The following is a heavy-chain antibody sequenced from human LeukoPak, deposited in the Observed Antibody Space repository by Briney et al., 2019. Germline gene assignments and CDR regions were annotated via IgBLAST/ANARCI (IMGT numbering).Heavy chain of an antibody. Sequence: ASVKVSCKASGYTFTDDYIHWVRQAPGQGLEWMGWINPNSGGTNHAQKFQGRVTMTRDTSISTAYMELSRLRSDDTAVYYCARDRPLDADDYYGFYYFDYWGQGTLVTVSS. CDR3: ARDRPLDADDYYGFYYFDY. J-gene: IGHJ4*02. V-gene: IGHV1-2*02. CDR2: INPNSGGT. CDR1: GYTFTDDY. D-gene: IGHD3-10*01.